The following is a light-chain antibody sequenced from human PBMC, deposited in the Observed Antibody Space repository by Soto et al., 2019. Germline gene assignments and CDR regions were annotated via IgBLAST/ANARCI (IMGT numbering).Light chain of an antibody. Sequence: EIVLTQSPATLSLSPGARATLSCIASQSGSSYSAWYQQKPGQAPRPLIYDASNRATGIPARFSGSGSGTDFTLTISSLEPEDFAVYYCQQRSSWPPSLAFGGGTKVDI. V-gene: IGKV3-11*01. J-gene: IGKJ4*01. CDR1: QSGSSY. CDR2: DAS. CDR3: QQRSSWPPSLA.